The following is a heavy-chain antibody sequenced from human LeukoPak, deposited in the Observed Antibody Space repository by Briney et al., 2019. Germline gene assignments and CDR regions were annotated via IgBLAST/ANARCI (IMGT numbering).Heavy chain of an antibody. CDR1: GFTFSAYW. CDR2: ISTDGSTT. V-gene: IGHV3-74*01. CDR3: ALLGVTTNGS. J-gene: IGHJ4*02. D-gene: IGHD4-17*01. Sequence: GGSLRLSCAASGFTFSAYWMHWVRQAPGKGLVWVSRISTDGSTTTYADSVKGRFTISRDNAKNTLYPQMNSLRAEDTAVYYCALLGVTTNGSWGQGTLVTVSS.